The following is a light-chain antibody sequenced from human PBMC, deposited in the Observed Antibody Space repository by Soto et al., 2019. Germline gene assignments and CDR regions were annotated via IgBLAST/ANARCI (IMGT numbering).Light chain of an antibody. CDR3: LLYNSYPVT. J-gene: IGKJ4*01. CDR2: AAS. Sequence: DIQMTQSPSSLSASVGDTVTITCRASQGISNSLAWVQQNPGKAPKSLIYAASSLQSGVASKCSDSGSGTDFTLTFSSQQSEDCANYYCLLYNSYPVTFGGGTKVEIK. V-gene: IGKV1-16*02. CDR1: QGISNS.